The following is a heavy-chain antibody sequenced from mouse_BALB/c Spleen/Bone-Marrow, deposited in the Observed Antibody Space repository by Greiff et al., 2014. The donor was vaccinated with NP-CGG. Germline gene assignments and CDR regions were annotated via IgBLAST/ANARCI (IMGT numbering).Heavy chain of an antibody. V-gene: IGHV1-15*01. CDR1: GYKFTDYE. Sequence: VQLQESGAELVRPGASVTLSCKASGYKFTDYEMHWVKQTPVHGLEWIGSIDPETGGTAYNQNFKDKATLTADRSSTTAYMKLRSLTSEDSAVYYCTRGGIYFGYDVPMDYWGQGTSVTVSS. D-gene: IGHD2-2*01. J-gene: IGHJ4*01. CDR2: IDPETGGT. CDR3: TRGGIYFGYDVPMDY.